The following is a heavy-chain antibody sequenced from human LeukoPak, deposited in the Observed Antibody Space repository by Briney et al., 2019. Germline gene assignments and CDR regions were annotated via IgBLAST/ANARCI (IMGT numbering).Heavy chain of an antibody. D-gene: IGHD2/OR15-2a*01. CDR3: ARHVHFEGNNILDV. Sequence: GESLKISCKGSGYSFTSYWIGWVRQMPGKGLEGMGSIYPGDSDTRYSPSFQGQVTISADKSISTAYLQWSSLKASDTPMYYCARHVHFEGNNILDVWGKGTTVTVSS. V-gene: IGHV5-51*01. CDR1: GYSFTSYW. CDR2: IYPGDSDT. J-gene: IGHJ6*04.